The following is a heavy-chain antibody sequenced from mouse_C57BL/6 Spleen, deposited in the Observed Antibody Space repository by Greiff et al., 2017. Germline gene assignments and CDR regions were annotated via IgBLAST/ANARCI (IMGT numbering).Heavy chain of an antibody. V-gene: IGHV1-15*01. CDR2: IDPETGGT. D-gene: IGHD1-1*01. CDR1: GYTFTDYE. J-gene: IGHJ3*01. CDR3: TRYGIYAWFAY. Sequence: QVQLQQSGAELVRPGASVTLSCKASGYTFTDYEMHWVKQTPVHGLEWIGAIDPETGGTAYNQKFKGKAILTADKSSSTAYMELRSLTSEDSAVYYCTRYGIYAWFAYWGQGTLVTVSA.